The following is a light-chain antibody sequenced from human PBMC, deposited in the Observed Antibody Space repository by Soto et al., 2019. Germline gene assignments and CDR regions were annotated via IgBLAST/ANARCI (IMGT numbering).Light chain of an antibody. J-gene: IGKJ1*01. CDR1: QSVSYY. CDR2: DAS. V-gene: IGKV3-11*01. Sequence: EIVLTQSPATLSLSPGERATLSCMASQSVSYYLARYQQKPGQAPRLLSYDASNRATGIPARFSASRSGTDFTRTISSLEPDDFVVYYCPHCNNWPWTVGQGAQVESK. CDR3: PHCNNWPWT.